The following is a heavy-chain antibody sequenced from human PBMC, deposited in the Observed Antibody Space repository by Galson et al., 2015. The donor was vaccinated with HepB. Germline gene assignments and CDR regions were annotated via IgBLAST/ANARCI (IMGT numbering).Heavy chain of an antibody. CDR2: INPSGGST. J-gene: IGHJ5*02. CDR3: ARDVGEVVVVPAALPNWFDP. D-gene: IGHD2-2*01. Sequence: SVKVSCKASGYTFTSYYMHWVRQAPGQGLEWMGIINPSGGSTSYAQKFQGRVTMTRDTSTSTVYMELSSLRSEDTAVYYCARDVGEVVVVPAALPNWFDPWGQGTLVTVSS. CDR1: GYTFTSYY. V-gene: IGHV1-46*01.